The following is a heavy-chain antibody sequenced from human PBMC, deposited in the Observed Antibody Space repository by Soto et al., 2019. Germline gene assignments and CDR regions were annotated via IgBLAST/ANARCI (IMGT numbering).Heavy chain of an antibody. D-gene: IGHD2-2*02. J-gene: IGHJ4*02. CDR3: ARESSTSCYNY. CDR1: GYTFTSYA. CDR2: INAGNGNT. V-gene: IGHV1-3*01. Sequence: ASVEVSCKASGYTFTSYAMHWVRQAPGQRLEWMGWINAGNGNTKYSQKFQGRVTITRDTSASTAYMELSSLRSEDTAVYYCARESSTSCYNYWGQGTLVTVPS.